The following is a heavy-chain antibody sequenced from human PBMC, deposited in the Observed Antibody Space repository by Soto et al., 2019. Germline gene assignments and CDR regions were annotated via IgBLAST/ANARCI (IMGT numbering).Heavy chain of an antibody. Sequence: GGSLRLSCAASGFTFSSYEMNWVRQAPVKGLEWVSYISSSGSTIYYADSVKGRFTISRDNAKNSLYLQMNSLRAEDTAVYYCARDGFNYYYYGMDVWGQGTTVTVSS. CDR2: ISSSGSTI. CDR1: GFTFSSYE. V-gene: IGHV3-48*03. D-gene: IGHD5-12*01. CDR3: ARDGFNYYYYGMDV. J-gene: IGHJ6*02.